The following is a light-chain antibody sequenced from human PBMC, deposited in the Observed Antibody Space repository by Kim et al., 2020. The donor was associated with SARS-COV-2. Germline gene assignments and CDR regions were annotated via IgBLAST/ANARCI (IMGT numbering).Light chain of an antibody. V-gene: IGKV3-11*01. Sequence: SLSPGERATLSCRASQSISTFLVWYQQKPGQAPRLLIYDASNRATGIPARFSGSGSGTDFTLTISSLEPEDSAVYYCQQRSTWPRFGGGTKVDIK. CDR3: QQRSTWPR. CDR2: DAS. J-gene: IGKJ4*01. CDR1: QSISTF.